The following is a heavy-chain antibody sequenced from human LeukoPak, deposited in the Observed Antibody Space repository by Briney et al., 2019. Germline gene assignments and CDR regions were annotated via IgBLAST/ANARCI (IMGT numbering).Heavy chain of an antibody. CDR3: VPDYYDSSGYYYLDY. CDR2: ISYDGSNK. J-gene: IGHJ4*02. Sequence: GGSLRLSCAASGFTFSSYAMSWVRQAPGKGLEWVAVISYDGSNKYYADSVKGRFTISRDNSKNTLYLQMNSLRAEDTAVYYCVPDYYDSSGYYYLDYWGQGTLVTVSS. CDR1: GFTFSSYA. D-gene: IGHD3-22*01. V-gene: IGHV3-30-3*01.